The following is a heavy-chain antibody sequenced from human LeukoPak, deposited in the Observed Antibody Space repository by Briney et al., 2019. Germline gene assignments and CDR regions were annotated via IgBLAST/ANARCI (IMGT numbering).Heavy chain of an antibody. CDR2: IYTSGST. V-gene: IGHV4-61*02. Sequence: SETLSLTCTVSGGSISSGSYYWSWIRQPAGKGLEWIGRIYTSGSTNYNPSLKSRVTMSVDTSKNQFSLKLSSVTAADTAVYYCAREYDILTGTMVDYWGQGTLVTVSS. J-gene: IGHJ4*02. CDR1: GGSISSGSYY. CDR3: AREYDILTGTMVDY. D-gene: IGHD3-9*01.